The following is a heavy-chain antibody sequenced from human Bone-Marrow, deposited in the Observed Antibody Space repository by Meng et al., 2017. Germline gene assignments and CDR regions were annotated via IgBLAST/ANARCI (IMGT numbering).Heavy chain of an antibody. CDR3: ARDGGISVF. J-gene: IGHJ4*02. V-gene: IGHV4-39*07. D-gene: IGHD2-21*01. CDR1: GFTFSSYS. Sequence: GSLRLSCAASGFTFSSYSMNWVRQAPGKGLEWIGSIYDSGSTYYNPSLKSRVTISVDTSKNQFSLKLSSVTAADTAVYYCARDGGISVFWGQGTLVTVSS. CDR2: IYDSGST.